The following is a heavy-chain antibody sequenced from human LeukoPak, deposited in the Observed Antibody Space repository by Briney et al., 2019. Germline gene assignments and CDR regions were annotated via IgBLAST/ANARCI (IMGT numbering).Heavy chain of an antibody. J-gene: IGHJ6*02. Sequence: PGGSLRLSCAASGFTFSSYWMHWVRQAPGKGLVWVSRINSDGSSTSYADSVKGRFTISRDNAKNTLYLQMNSLGAEDTAVYYCARARAVFFISKGGPAENGMDVWGQGTTVTVSS. D-gene: IGHD6-19*01. CDR2: INSDGSST. CDR1: GFTFSSYW. CDR3: ARARAVFFISKGGPAENGMDV. V-gene: IGHV3-74*01.